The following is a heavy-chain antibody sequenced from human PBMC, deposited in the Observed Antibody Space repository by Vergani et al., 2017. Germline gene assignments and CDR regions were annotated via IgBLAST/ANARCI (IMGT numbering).Heavy chain of an antibody. CDR2: IEDDGDDK. V-gene: IGHV3-7*01. Sequence: EVQLVESGGGLVQPGGSLRLSCAASGFTFSKYWMTWVRQAPGKGLEWVANIEDDGDDKNYADSVKGRFTISRDNADNSVYLQMNSLRPVDTAVYYCARDIPRGASYFDFWGRGALVIVSS. CDR1: GFTFSKYW. J-gene: IGHJ4*02. CDR3: ARDIPRGASYFDF. D-gene: IGHD2-21*01.